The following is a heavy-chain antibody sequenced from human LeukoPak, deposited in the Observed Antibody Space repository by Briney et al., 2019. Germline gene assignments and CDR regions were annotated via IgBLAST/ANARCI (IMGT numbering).Heavy chain of an antibody. CDR2: IYTSGST. CDR3: ARVYYYDSSGYYSRDAFDI. J-gene: IGHJ3*02. D-gene: IGHD3-22*01. Sequence: PSETLSLTCTVSGGSISSYYWSWIRQPAGKGLEWIGRIYTSGSTNYNPSLKSRVTISVDTSKNQFSLKLSSVTAADTAVYYCARVYYYDSSGYYSRDAFDIWGQGTMVTVSS. CDR1: GGSISSYY. V-gene: IGHV4-4*07.